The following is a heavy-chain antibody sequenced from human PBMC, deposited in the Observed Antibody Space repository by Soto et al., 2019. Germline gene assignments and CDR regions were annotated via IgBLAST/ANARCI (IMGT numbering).Heavy chain of an antibody. D-gene: IGHD4-4*01. V-gene: IGHV1-8*01. CDR2: INPNSGNT. CDR3: ARGSWWTTVTTYNYYGMGF. CDR1: GYTFTSYD. Sequence: QVQLVQSGAEVKKPGASVKVSCKASGYTFTSYDINWVRQATGQGLEWMGWINPNSGNTGYAQKFQGRVTLTRNTSTSTAYLGLSSRRSEDTAVYYCARGSWWTTVTTYNYYGMGFWGQGPTVTVSS. J-gene: IGHJ6*02.